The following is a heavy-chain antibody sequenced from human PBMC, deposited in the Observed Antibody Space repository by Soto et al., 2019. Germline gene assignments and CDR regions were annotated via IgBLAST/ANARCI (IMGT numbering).Heavy chain of an antibody. V-gene: IGHV3-30*18. D-gene: IGHD2-2*01. CDR3: AKGDAVPAAFSHGMDV. CDR1: GFTFSSYG. CDR2: ISYDGSNK. J-gene: IGHJ6*02. Sequence: QVQLVESGGGVVQPGRSLRLSCAASGFTFSSYGMHWVRQAPGKGLEWVAVISYDGSNKYYADSVKGRFTISRDNSKNTLYLQMNSLRAEDTAVYYWAKGDAVPAAFSHGMDVWGQGTTVTVSS.